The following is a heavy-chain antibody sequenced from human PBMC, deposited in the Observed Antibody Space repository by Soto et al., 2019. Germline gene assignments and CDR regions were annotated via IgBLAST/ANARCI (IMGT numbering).Heavy chain of an antibody. V-gene: IGHV3-30*03. CDR3: ARGPSYSDSYFDH. CDR2: ISYDGNNK. CDR1: EFTFSNYA. Sequence: TGGSLRLSCEASEFTFSNYAMHWVRQAPGKGLQWLAVISYDGNNKYYADSVEGRFTISRDNSKNTVYLQMNSLRLEDTAVYYCARGPSYSDSYFDHWGQGTLVTVSS. J-gene: IGHJ4*02. D-gene: IGHD4-17*01.